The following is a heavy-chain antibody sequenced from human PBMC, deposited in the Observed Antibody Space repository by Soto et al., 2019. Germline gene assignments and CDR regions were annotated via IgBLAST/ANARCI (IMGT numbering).Heavy chain of an antibody. CDR3: ARGSGIVALPGELEDVNYDF. Sequence: QVQLQQWGAGLVKPSETLSLSCAVYGQSFSGHSWAWIRQPPGKGLEWIGEISESGSTYYNPSLKRRVTISTDTSKYQFSLKLSSVTAADTAAYFCARGSGIVALPGELEDVNYDFWGQGTLVNVSS. D-gene: IGHD1-1*01. V-gene: IGHV4-34*01. CDR2: ISESGST. CDR1: GQSFSGHS. J-gene: IGHJ4*02.